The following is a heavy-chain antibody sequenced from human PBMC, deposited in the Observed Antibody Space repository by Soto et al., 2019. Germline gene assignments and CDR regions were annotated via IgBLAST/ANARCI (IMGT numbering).Heavy chain of an antibody. CDR3: ARDLGWGVVTGYFDY. Sequence: QVQLQESGPGLVKPSQTLSLTCTVSGGSISSGDYYWSWIRQPPGKGLEWIGYIYYSGSTYYNPSLTSRVTISVDTSKNQFSLKLSSVTAADTAVYYCARDLGWGVVTGYFDYWGQGTLVTVSS. D-gene: IGHD2-21*02. J-gene: IGHJ4*02. CDR2: IYYSGST. V-gene: IGHV4-30-4*01. CDR1: GGSISSGDYY.